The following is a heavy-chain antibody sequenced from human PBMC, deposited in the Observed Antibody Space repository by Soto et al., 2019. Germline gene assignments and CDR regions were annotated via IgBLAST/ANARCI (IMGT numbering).Heavy chain of an antibody. CDR1: GFSFSSYA. D-gene: IGHD2-2*01. Sequence: EVQLVESGGGLVQPGGSLRLSCAASGFSFSSYAMNWVRQAPGRGLEWLSYISTSSSTIYYADSVKGRFTISRDNAKSSLYLQMNSLRDEDTDLYYCATDLGYCVSTSCYWGQGTLGTVAS. CDR2: ISTSSSTI. J-gene: IGHJ4*02. V-gene: IGHV3-48*02. CDR3: ATDLGYCVSTSCY.